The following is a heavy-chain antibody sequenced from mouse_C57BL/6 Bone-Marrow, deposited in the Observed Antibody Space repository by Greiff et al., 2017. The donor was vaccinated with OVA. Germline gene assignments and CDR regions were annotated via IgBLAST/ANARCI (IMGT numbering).Heavy chain of an antibody. CDR2: IYPGSGNT. V-gene: IGHV1-81*01. D-gene: IGHD1-1*01. Sequence: QVQLQQSGAELARPGASVKLSCKASGYTFTSYGISWVKQRTGQGLEWIGEIYPGSGNTYYNEKFKGKATLTADKSSSTAYMELRSLTSEDSAVYFCAREGYYGSSFYYYAMDYWGQGTSVTVSS. CDR1: GYTFTSYG. J-gene: IGHJ4*01. CDR3: AREGYYGSSFYYYAMDY.